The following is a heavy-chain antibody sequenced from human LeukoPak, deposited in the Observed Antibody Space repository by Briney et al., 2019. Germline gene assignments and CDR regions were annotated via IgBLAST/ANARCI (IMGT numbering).Heavy chain of an antibody. V-gene: IGHV4-38-2*02. J-gene: IGHJ6*03. D-gene: IGHD2-2*01. CDR2: MHPTGVS. Sequence: SETLSLTCSVSGYSISIGFHWGWIRQSPGKGLEWLGTMHPTGVSYYNPSLKSRVTVSLDTSKNQFSLKLIYMTAADTAVYYCARRGYQPPHYYVDVWGKGTAVTVSS. CDR1: GYSISIGFH. CDR3: ARRGYQPPHYYVDV.